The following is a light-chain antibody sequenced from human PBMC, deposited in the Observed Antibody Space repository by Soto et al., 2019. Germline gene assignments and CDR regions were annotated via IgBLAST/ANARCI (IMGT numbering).Light chain of an antibody. Sequence: IVMPQSPLSLPVTPGEPASISCRSSQSLLHSNGYNFLDWYLQKPGQSPQLLIYLGSNRAAGVPDRFSGSGSGTDFTLRISTVEAEDVGIYYCMQALQTPYTFGQGTKLEI. V-gene: IGKV2-28*01. CDR1: QSLLHSNGYNF. CDR2: LGS. CDR3: MQALQTPYT. J-gene: IGKJ2*01.